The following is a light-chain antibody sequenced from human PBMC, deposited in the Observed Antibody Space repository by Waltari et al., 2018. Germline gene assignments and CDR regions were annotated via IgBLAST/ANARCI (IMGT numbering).Light chain of an antibody. CDR2: DVS. CDR1: TGAVTSGLY. CDR3: SLSYSGIVV. V-gene: IGLV7-46*01. J-gene: IGLJ2*01. Sequence: QAVVTQEPSLTVSPGGTVTLTCGSSTGAVTSGLYPYWFQQRPGQAPRTLVHDVSSKASWTPARFSGSLLGGKAALTLSGAQPEDEADYYCSLSYSGIVVFGGGTKLTVL.